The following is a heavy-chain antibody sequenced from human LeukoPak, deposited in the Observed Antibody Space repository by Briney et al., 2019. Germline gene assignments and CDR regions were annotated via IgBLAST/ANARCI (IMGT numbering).Heavy chain of an antibody. J-gene: IGHJ5*02. Sequence: GASVTVSCKASGYTFTRYGISWVRQAPGQGLEWMGWISSYNSNTNYAQKLQGRVTMTTDTSTSTAYMELRSLRSDDTAVYYCARTLYSSSKWFDPWGQGTLVTVSS. D-gene: IGHD6-6*01. CDR1: GYTFTRYG. V-gene: IGHV1-18*01. CDR3: ARTLYSSSKWFDP. CDR2: ISSYNSNT.